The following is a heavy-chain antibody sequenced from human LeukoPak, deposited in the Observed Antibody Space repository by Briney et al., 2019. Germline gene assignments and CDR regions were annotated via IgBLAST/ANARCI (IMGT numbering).Heavy chain of an antibody. D-gene: IGHD3-10*01. V-gene: IGHV6-1*01. CDR1: GDSVSSNSAA. CDR3: ARPRTQDYYGSGSYSYYFDY. J-gene: IGHJ4*02. Sequence: SQTLSLTCAISGDSVSSNSAAWNWIRQSPSSGLEWLGRTYYRSKWYNDYAVSVKRRITINPDTSKNQFSLQLNSVTPEDTAVYYCARPRTQDYYGSGSYSYYFDYWGQGTLVTVSS. CDR2: TYYRSKWYN.